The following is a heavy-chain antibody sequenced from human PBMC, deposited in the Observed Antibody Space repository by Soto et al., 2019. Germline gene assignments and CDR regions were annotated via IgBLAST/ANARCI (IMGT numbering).Heavy chain of an antibody. CDR2: ISYSGST. Sequence: QVQLQESGPGLVQPSQTLSLTCTVSGGSISSGGYYWSWIRQHPGTGLEWIGHISYSGSTYYNTSLQSRVTISVDTSRNQYSRIVNSVAGADPAVYYCARGVLHWGQGTLVNVSS. V-gene: IGHV4-31*03. J-gene: IGHJ4*01. CDR1: GGSISSGGYY. CDR3: ARGVLH.